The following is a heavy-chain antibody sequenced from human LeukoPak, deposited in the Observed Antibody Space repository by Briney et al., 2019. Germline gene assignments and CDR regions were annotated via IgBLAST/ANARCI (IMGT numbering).Heavy chain of an antibody. CDR3: AKRTMSAFDS. D-gene: IGHD5-24*01. J-gene: IGHJ4*02. CDR2: ISGSGNGT. CDR1: GFTFRTYA. V-gene: IGHV3-23*01. Sequence: GGSLRLSCTASGFTFRTYAMNWVRQAPGKGLEWLSGISGSGNGTYYADSVKGRFIISRDNSKNMVYLQMNSLTVEDAATHYCAKRTMSAFDSWGQGTLLIVSS.